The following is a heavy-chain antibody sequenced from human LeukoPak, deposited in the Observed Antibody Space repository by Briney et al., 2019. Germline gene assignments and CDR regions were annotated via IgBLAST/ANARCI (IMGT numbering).Heavy chain of an antibody. Sequence: GSLRLSCAASGFTFNSHWMHWVRQAPGKGLVWVSRISKDGSRTTYADSVKGRFTISRDNAKNTVYRQMSSLRAEDTGVYYCARDRAEGPTVLDYWGQGTLVTVSS. V-gene: IGHV3-74*03. D-gene: IGHD1-14*01. CDR1: GFTFNSHW. CDR2: ISKDGSRT. CDR3: ARDRAEGPTVLDY. J-gene: IGHJ4*02.